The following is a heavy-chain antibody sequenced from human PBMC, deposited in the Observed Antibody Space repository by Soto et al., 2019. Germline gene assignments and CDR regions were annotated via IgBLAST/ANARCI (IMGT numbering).Heavy chain of an antibody. CDR2: ISSSGSTI. J-gene: IGHJ6*02. CDR3: ARRVVMGYYYGMDV. Sequence: GGSLRLSCAASGVTCSSYEMNWVRQAPGKGLEWVSYISSSGSTIYYADSVKGRFTISRDNAKNSLYLQMNSLRAEDTAVYYCARRVVMGYYYGMDVWGQGTTVTVSS. CDR1: GVTCSSYE. D-gene: IGHD3-22*01. V-gene: IGHV3-48*03.